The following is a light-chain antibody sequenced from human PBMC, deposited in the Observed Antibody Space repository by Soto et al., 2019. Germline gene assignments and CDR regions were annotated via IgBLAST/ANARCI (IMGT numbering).Light chain of an antibody. V-gene: IGKV1-39*01. CDR2: DVS. CDR1: QSVSNW. Sequence: DIQMTQSPSTLSASVGERVTITCRASQSVSNWLAWYQQKPGKAPNLLIYDVSSLESGVPSRFSGSGSGTDFTLTISSLQPEDFATYYCQQSYSTPQTFGQGTKVDI. CDR3: QQSYSTPQT. J-gene: IGKJ1*01.